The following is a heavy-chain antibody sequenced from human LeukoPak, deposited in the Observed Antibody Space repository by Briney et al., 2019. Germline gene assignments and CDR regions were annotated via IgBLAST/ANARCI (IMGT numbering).Heavy chain of an antibody. CDR2: ISSSGSTI. Sequence: PGGSLRLSCAASGFTFSDYYMSWIRQAPGKGLEWVSYISSSGSTIYYADSVKGRFTISRDNAKNSLYLQMNSLRAEDTAVYYCAKVDTAMAAAFDYWGQGTLVTVSS. J-gene: IGHJ4*02. CDR3: AKVDTAMAAAFDY. V-gene: IGHV3-11*01. CDR1: GFTFSDYY. D-gene: IGHD5-18*01.